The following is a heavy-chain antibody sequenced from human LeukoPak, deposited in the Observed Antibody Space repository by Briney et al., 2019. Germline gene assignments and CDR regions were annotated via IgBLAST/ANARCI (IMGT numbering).Heavy chain of an antibody. CDR3: AIGITIFGVVRYYYYGMDV. V-gene: IGHV1-18*01. Sequence: ASVKVSCKASGYTFTSYGISWVRQAPGQGLEWMGWISAYNGNTNYAQKLQGRVTMTTDTSTSTAYMELRSLRSDDTAVYYCAIGITIFGVVRYYYYGMDVWGQGTTVTVSS. D-gene: IGHD3-3*01. CDR1: GYTFTSYG. CDR2: ISAYNGNT. J-gene: IGHJ6*02.